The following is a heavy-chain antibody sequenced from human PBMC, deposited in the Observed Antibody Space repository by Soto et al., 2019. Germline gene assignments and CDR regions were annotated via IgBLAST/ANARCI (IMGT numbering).Heavy chain of an antibody. J-gene: IGHJ6*02. CDR1: GFTFSSYA. Sequence: QVQLVESGGGVVQPGRSLRLSCAASGFTFSSYAMHWVRQAPGKGLERVADISYDGSNKYYADSVKGRFTISRDNSKNTLYLQMNSLRAEDTAVYYCARGGSGWYKDGMDVWGQGTTVTVSS. D-gene: IGHD6-19*01. CDR2: ISYDGSNK. CDR3: ARGGSGWYKDGMDV. V-gene: IGHV3-30-3*01.